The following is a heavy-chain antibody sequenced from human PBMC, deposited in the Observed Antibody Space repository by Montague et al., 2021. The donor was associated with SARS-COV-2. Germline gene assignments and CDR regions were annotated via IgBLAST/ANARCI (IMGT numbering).Heavy chain of an antibody. Sequence: SETLSLTCAVYGGSFSGHSRTWIRQPPGKGLEWIGEINHSGGTNYNPSXXSRVTISVDTSKNQFSLKLSSLTAADTAVYYCARGLTDVTVILVFVGASLYFDSWGQGALVTVSS. CDR3: ARGLTDVTVILVFVGASLYFDS. D-gene: IGHD3-22*01. CDR2: INHSGGT. CDR1: GGSFSGHS. J-gene: IGHJ4*02. V-gene: IGHV4-34*01.